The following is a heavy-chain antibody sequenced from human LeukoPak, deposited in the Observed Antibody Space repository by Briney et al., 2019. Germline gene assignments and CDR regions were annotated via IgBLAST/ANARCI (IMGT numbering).Heavy chain of an antibody. CDR2: IIPIFGTA. D-gene: IGHD5-12*01. J-gene: IGHJ4*02. CDR3: ERSPRGYDTYYFDY. Sequence: ASVKVSCKASGGTFSSYAISWVRQAPGQGLEWMGGIIPIFGTANYAQKFRGRVTITADESTSTAYMELSSLRSEDTAVYYCERSPRGYDTYYFDYWGQGTLVTVSS. V-gene: IGHV1-69*13. CDR1: GGTFSSYA.